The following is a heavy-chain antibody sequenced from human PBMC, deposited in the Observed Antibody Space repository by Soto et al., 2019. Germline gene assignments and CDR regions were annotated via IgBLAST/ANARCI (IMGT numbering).Heavy chain of an antibody. D-gene: IGHD3-10*01. J-gene: IGHJ4*02. V-gene: IGHV3-33*01. CDR3: ARSYGSGSYYPFDY. Sequence: ESGGGVVQPGRSLRLSCAASGFTFSSYGMHWVRQAPGKGLEWVAVIWYDGSNKYYADSVKGRFTISRDNSKNTLYLQMNSLRAEDTAVYYCARSYGSGSYYPFDYWGQGTLVTVSS. CDR1: GFTFSSYG. CDR2: IWYDGSNK.